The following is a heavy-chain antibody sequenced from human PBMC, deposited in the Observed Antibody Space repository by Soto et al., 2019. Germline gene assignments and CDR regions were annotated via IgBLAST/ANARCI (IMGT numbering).Heavy chain of an antibody. D-gene: IGHD6-19*01. V-gene: IGHV3-30-3*01. CDR2: ASFDGSDT. CDR1: GFIFRSYA. CDR3: ARCPSGSAFYYYGMDV. Sequence: QVQLVESGGGVVQPGRSLRLSCAVSGFIFRSYAMHWVRQAPGKGLEWVAVASFDGSDTYSSDSVKGRFTISRDNSKNMLYLQMNSLRAADTAVYYCARCPSGSAFYYYGMDVWGQGTTVTVSS. J-gene: IGHJ6*02.